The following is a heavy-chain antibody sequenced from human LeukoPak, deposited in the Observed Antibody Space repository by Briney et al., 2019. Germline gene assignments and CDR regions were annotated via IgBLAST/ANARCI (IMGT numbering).Heavy chain of an antibody. CDR2: ISWNSGSI. Sequence: PGRSLRLSCAASGFTFDDYAMHWVRQAPGKGLEWVSGISWNSGSIGYADSVKGRFTISRDNAKNSLYLQMNSLRAEDTALYYCAKDRGYSGYDLRSDYYYGMDVWGQGTTVTVSS. CDR1: GFTFDDYA. CDR3: AKDRGYSGYDLRSDYYYGMDV. D-gene: IGHD5-12*01. J-gene: IGHJ6*02. V-gene: IGHV3-9*01.